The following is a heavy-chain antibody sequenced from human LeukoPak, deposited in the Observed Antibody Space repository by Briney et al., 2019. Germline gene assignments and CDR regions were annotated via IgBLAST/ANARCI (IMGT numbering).Heavy chain of an antibody. CDR2: IYNSGST. D-gene: IGHD3-10*01. V-gene: IGHV4-59*01. Sequence: PSETLSLTCTVSGGSISSYYWSWIRQSPGKGLEWIGYIYNSGSTNYNPSLKSRVTISVDTSKNQFSLKVSSVTAADTAVYYCAAGSYSFYYMDVWGKGTTVTISS. J-gene: IGHJ6*03. CDR3: AAGSYSFYYMDV. CDR1: GGSISSYY.